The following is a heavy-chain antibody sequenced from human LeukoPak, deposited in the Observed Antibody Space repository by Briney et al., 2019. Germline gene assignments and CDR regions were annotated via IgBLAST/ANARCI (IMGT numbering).Heavy chain of an antibody. CDR2: ISSSSSYI. CDR3: ARDSKRQQLPLGDY. CDR1: GFTFSSYW. Sequence: GGSLRLSCAASGFTFSSYWMHWVRQAPGKGLEWVSSISSSSSYIYYADSVKGRFTISRDNAKNSLYLQMNSLRAEDTAVYYCARDSKRQQLPLGDYWGQGTLVTVSS. V-gene: IGHV3-21*01. J-gene: IGHJ4*02. D-gene: IGHD6-13*01.